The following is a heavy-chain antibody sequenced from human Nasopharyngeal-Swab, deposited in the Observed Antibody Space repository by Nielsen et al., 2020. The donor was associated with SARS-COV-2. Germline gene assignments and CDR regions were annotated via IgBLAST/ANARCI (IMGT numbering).Heavy chain of an antibody. D-gene: IGHD2-2*01. CDR2: IYPGDSDT. Sequence: GESLKISCKGSGYSFTSYWIGWVRQMPGKGLEWMGIIYPGDSDTRYSPSFQGQVTISADKSISTAYLQWSSLKASDTAMYYCARRYCSSTSCYWGWFDPWGQGTLVTVSS. V-gene: IGHV5-51*01. J-gene: IGHJ5*02. CDR1: GYSFTSYW. CDR3: ARRYCSSTSCYWGWFDP.